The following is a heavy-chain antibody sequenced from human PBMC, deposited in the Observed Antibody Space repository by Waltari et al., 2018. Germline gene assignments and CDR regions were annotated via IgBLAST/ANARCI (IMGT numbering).Heavy chain of an antibody. Sequence: VQLVQSGAELRKPGASVTVSCKASGYAFTDYDISWVRQATGQGLQWMGWMNPYNDNTGYSQNFQGRVAMTANTSISTVYMELSSLRPEDTAVYFCATRIELTLGGFDHWGQGTLVTVSS. CDR1: GYAFTDYD. V-gene: IGHV1-8*01. CDR3: ATRIELTLGGFDH. J-gene: IGHJ4*02. CDR2: MNPYNDNT. D-gene: IGHD1-26*01.